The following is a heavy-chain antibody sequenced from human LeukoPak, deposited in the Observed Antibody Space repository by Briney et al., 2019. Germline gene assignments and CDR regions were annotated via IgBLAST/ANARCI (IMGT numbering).Heavy chain of an antibody. D-gene: IGHD1-26*01. CDR2: NSGSA. V-gene: IGHV4-39*07. J-gene: IGHJ4*02. CDR3: ARGGVGSYFFY. CDR1: GGSISSSTYY. Sequence: PSETLSLTCTVSGGSISSSTYYWGWIRQPPGKGLEWIGTNSGSAYYNPSLKSRVTISVDTSKNRFSLKLNSVTAADTAVYYCARGGVGSYFFYWGQGTLVTVSS.